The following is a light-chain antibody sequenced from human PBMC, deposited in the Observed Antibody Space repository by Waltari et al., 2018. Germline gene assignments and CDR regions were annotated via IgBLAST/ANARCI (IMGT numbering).Light chain of an antibody. CDR2: GAS. V-gene: IGKV3-20*01. Sequence: ELVLTQSPGTLSLSPGERATLPCRASQSVGSTYLARYQQTPGQAPRLLIYGASSRATGIPDRFSGSGSGTDFTLTITGLQSEDFAVYFCQQYNQWPLTFGRGTKVEIK. CDR3: QQYNQWPLT. CDR1: QSVGSTY. J-gene: IGKJ4*01.